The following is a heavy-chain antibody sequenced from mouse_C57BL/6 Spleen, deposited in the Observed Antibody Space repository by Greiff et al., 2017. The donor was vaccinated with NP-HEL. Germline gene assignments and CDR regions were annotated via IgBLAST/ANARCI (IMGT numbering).Heavy chain of an antibody. Sequence: VKLMESGPELVKPGASVKISCKASGYAFSSSWMNWVKQRPGKGLEWIGRIYPGDGDTNYNGKFKGKATLTADKSSSTAYMERSSLTSEDSAVYFCARSNYGSSYGYFDVWGTGTTVTVSS. J-gene: IGHJ1*03. CDR3: ARSNYGSSYGYFDV. V-gene: IGHV1-82*01. CDR2: IYPGDGDT. D-gene: IGHD1-1*01. CDR1: GYAFSSSW.